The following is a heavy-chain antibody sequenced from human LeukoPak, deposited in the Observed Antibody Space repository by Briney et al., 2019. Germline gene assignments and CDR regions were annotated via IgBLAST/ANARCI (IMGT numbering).Heavy chain of an antibody. D-gene: IGHD6-13*01. CDR2: IYYSGST. V-gene: IGHV4-39*01. CDR1: GGSISSSSYY. CDR3: ARHGGGGIGDWFDP. Sequence: SEILSLTCTVSGGSISSSSYYWGWIRQPPGKGLEWIGSIYYSGSTYYNPSLKSRVTISVDTSKNQFSLKLSSVTAADTAVYYCARHGGGGIGDWFDPWGQGTLVTVSS. J-gene: IGHJ5*02.